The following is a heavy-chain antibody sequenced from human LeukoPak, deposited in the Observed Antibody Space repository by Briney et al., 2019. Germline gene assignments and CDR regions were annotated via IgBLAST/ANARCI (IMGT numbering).Heavy chain of an antibody. CDR1: GYSISSGYY. CDR2: IYHSGST. D-gene: IGHD2-2*01. J-gene: IGHJ3*02. CDR3: ARASYCSSTSYYYEGAFDI. V-gene: IGHV4-38-2*02. Sequence: SETLSLTCTVSGYSISSGYYWGWIRQPPGKGLEWIGSIYHSGSTYYNPSLKSRVTISVDTSKNQFSLKLSSVTAADTAAYYCARASYCSSTSYYYEGAFDIWGQGTMVTVSS.